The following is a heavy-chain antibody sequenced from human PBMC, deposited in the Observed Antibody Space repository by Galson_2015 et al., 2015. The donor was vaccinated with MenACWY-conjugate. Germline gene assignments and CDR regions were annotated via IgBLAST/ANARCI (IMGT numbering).Heavy chain of an antibody. V-gene: IGHV3-7*03. D-gene: IGHD2-2*01. J-gene: IGHJ4*02. CDR3: ARDLGFYCSRNDCYSPY. CDR2: IKQDGSEK. Sequence: SLRLSCAASGFIFNNYWMSWVRQVPGKGPEWVANIKQDGSEKYYVDSVRGRFTISRDNAKNSLSLQMNSLRAEDTAVYYCARDLGFYCSRNDCYSPYWGQGTLVTVSS. CDR1: GFIFNNYW.